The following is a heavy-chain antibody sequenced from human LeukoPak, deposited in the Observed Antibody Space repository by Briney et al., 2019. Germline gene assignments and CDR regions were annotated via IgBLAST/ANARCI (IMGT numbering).Heavy chain of an antibody. CDR1: GYTFTSNS. CDR3: ARDRPDIVGTTYYFDY. J-gene: IGHJ4*02. V-gene: IGHV1-18*01. D-gene: IGHD5-12*01. CDR2: ISTYNGNT. Sequence: ASVKVSCKASGYTFTSNSISLGRQAPGQGLEWMGGISTYNGNTNYAQKVQGRVTMTTDTSTSTGYMELRSLRSDDTAVDYCARDRPDIVGTTYYFDYWGQGTLVTVSS.